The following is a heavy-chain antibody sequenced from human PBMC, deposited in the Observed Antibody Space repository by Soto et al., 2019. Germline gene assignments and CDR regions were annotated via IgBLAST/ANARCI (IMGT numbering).Heavy chain of an antibody. CDR1: GYTFTSHG. D-gene: IGHD3-10*01. Sequence: QVQLVQSGGEVRKPGASVKVSCKASGYTFTSHGISWVRQAPGHGLEWMAWISANNGDTNYAQKLQGRVTVTTDTSTSTAYMELRSLRSEDTAVYYCARMLRGSNIDYDHYMDVWGKGTRVTVSS. CDR2: ISANNGDT. J-gene: IGHJ6*03. CDR3: ARMLRGSNIDYDHYMDV. V-gene: IGHV1-18*01.